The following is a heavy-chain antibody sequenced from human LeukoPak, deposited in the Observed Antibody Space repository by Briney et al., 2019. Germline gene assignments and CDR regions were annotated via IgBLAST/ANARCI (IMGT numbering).Heavy chain of an antibody. CDR1: GGSISSSSYY. D-gene: IGHD5-12*01. J-gene: IGHJ3*02. Sequence: PSETLSLTCTVSGGSISSSSYYWGWIRQPPGKGLEWIGSIYYSGSTYYNPSLESRVTISVDTSKNQFSLKLSSVTAADTAVYYCARDFRSGYDYSQTDAFDIWGQGTMVTVSS. CDR3: ARDFRSGYDYSQTDAFDI. V-gene: IGHV4-39*07. CDR2: IYYSGST.